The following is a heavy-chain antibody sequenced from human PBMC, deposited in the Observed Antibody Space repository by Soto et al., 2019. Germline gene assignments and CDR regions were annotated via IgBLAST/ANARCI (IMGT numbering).Heavy chain of an antibody. J-gene: IGHJ4*02. CDR1: GFTFRNYG. D-gene: IGHD6-19*01. Sequence: QVQLVESGGGVVQPGRSLRLSCTASGFTFRNYGMHWVRQAPGKGLEWVAVIWYDGSNKYYADSVKGRFTISRDNSQNTLYLQMNSLRVEETAVYYVARGGTQSLVHDYWGQGTLVTVSS. V-gene: IGHV3-33*01. CDR3: ARGGTQSLVHDY. CDR2: IWYDGSNK.